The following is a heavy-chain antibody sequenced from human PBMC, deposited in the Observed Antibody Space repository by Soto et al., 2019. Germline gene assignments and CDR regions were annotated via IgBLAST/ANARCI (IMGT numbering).Heavy chain of an antibody. CDR2: MNPNSGNT. V-gene: IGHV1-8*01. CDR3: ARGTQYQLLLVDY. D-gene: IGHD2-2*01. J-gene: IGHJ4*02. CDR1: GYTFTSYD. Sequence: GASVKVSCKASGYTFTSYDINWVLQATGQGLEWMGWMNPNSGNTGYAQKFQGRVTMTRNTSISTAYMELSSLRSEDTAVYYCARGTQYQLLLVDYWGQGTLVTVSS.